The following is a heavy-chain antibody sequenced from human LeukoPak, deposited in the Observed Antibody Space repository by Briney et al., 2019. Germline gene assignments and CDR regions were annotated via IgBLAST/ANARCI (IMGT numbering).Heavy chain of an antibody. V-gene: IGHV1-69*08. D-gene: IGHD1-7*01. CDR1: GGTFIVNS. Sequence: SVKVSFKASGGTFIVNSITWVRQAPGQGLEWMGRFIPILNTTNYAQDFQGRVTLTADKSTSTAYMELMSLGSEDTAVYYCARETRDSNWNSVAYLDHWGQGTLVTVSS. CDR2: FIPILNTT. CDR3: ARETRDSNWNSVAYLDH. J-gene: IGHJ4*02.